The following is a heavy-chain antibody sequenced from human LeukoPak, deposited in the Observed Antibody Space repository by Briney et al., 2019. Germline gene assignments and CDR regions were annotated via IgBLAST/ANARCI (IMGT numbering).Heavy chain of an antibody. CDR3: ATLPRGGSYFDY. V-gene: IGHV1-46*01. CDR1: GYTFTSYY. D-gene: IGHD1-26*01. CDR2: INPSVGST. Sequence: ASVKVSCKASGYTFTSYYMHWVRQAPGQGLEWMGIINPSVGSTSYAQKFQGRVTTTRDTSTSTVYMELSSLRSEDTAVYYCATLPRGGSYFDYWGQGTLVTVSS. J-gene: IGHJ4*02.